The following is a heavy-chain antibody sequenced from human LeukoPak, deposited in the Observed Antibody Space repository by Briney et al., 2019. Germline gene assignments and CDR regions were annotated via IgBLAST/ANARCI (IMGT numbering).Heavy chain of an antibody. V-gene: IGHV3-21*01. Sequence: KPGGSLRLSCAASGFTFSSYSMNWVRQAPGKGLEWVSSISSSSSYIYYADSVKGRFTISRDNAKNSLYLQMNSLRAEDTAVYYCARDKYYYGSGTSGDYWGQGTLVTVSS. CDR3: ARDKYYYGSGTSGDY. D-gene: IGHD3-10*01. CDR1: GFTFSSYS. J-gene: IGHJ4*02. CDR2: ISSSSSYI.